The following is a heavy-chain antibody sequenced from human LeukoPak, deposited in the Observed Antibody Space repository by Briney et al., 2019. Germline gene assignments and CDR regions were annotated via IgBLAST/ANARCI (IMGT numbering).Heavy chain of an antibody. CDR3: ATWFNFYDSSGYYPH. CDR2: IIPIFGTT. J-gene: IGHJ4*02. D-gene: IGHD3-22*01. CDR1: GGTFSSYA. V-gene: IGHV1-69*13. Sequence: TSVKVSCKASGGTFSSYAICWVRQAPGQGLEWIGGIIPIFGTTNYAQKFQGRVTITADESTSTAYMELSSLRSEDTAVYYCATWFNFYDSSGYYPHWGPGTLVTVSS.